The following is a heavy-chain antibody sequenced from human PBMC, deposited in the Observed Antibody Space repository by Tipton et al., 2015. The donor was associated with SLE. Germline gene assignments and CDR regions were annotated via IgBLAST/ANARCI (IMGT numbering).Heavy chain of an antibody. Sequence: TLSLTCTVSGYSISSGYYWGWIRQSAGKGLEWIGRVYNTGSPFYNPSLRSRVAISVDTSKNQFSLKLTSVTAADAAVYYCARWFVDYCSVDSCPNWFDPWGQGTLVTVFS. J-gene: IGHJ5*02. V-gene: IGHV4-38-2*02. CDR3: ARWFVDYCSVDSCPNWFDP. CDR2: VYNTGSP. D-gene: IGHD2-15*01. CDR1: GYSISSGYY.